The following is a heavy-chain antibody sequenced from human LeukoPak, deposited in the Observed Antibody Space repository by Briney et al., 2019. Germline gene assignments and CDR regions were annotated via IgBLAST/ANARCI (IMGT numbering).Heavy chain of an antibody. CDR2: FYHSGST. J-gene: IGHJ5*02. Sequence: SETLSLTCTVSGYSISSGYYWGWIRQPPGKGLEWIGTFYHSGSTNFNPSLKSRVIISVDTSKNQFSLKLRSVTAADTAFYYCAKTGAAAMYWSDLWGQGTLVTVSS. CDR1: GYSISSGYY. CDR3: AKTGAAAMYWSDL. V-gene: IGHV4-38-2*02. D-gene: IGHD6-13*01.